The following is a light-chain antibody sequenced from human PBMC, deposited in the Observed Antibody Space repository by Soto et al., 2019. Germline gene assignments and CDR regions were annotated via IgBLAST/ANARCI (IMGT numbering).Light chain of an antibody. CDR3: SSYTSTSTYV. Sequence: QSVLTQPASVSGSTGQSITISCTGTSSDVGGYNYVSWYQQHPGKAPKLMIYDVSNRPSGVSNRFSGSKSGNTASLTISGLQAEDEADYYCSSYTSTSTYVVGTGTKVTV. CDR1: SSDVGGYNY. V-gene: IGLV2-14*01. J-gene: IGLJ1*01. CDR2: DVS.